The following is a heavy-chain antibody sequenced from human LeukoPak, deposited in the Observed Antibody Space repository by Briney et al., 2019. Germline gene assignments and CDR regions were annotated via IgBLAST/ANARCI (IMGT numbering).Heavy chain of an antibody. J-gene: IGHJ3*02. CDR3: AKSNGYGLVDI. D-gene: IGHD3-10*01. CDR2: INHSGST. Sequence: SETLSLTCAVYGGSFNGNYWSWIRQPPGKGLEWIGEINHSGSTDYNPSLKSRVTISVDTSKNQFSLKLNSVTAADTAVYYCAKSNGYGLVDIWGQGTMVTVSS. CDR1: GGSFNGNY. V-gene: IGHV4-34*01.